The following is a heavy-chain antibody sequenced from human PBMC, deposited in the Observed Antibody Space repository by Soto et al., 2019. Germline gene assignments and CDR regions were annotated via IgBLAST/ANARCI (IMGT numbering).Heavy chain of an antibody. D-gene: IGHD2-2*02. CDR3: AKDLLGYCSSTSCYNYYYGMDV. Sequence: GGSLRLSCAASGFTFSSYAMSWVRQAPGKGLEWVSAISGSGGSTYYADSVKGRFTISRDNSKNTLYLQMNSLRAEDTAVYYCAKDLLGYCSSTSCYNYYYGMDVWGQGTTVTV. V-gene: IGHV3-23*01. J-gene: IGHJ6*02. CDR1: GFTFSSYA. CDR2: ISGSGGST.